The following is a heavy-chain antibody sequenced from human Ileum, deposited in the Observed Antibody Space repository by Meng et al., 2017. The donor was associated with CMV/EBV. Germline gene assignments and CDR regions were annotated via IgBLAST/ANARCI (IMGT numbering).Heavy chain of an antibody. J-gene: IGHJ5*02. CDR2: IKYSGRT. V-gene: IGHV4-30-4*08. D-gene: IGHD2-2*01. CDR3: ARTQDCSTTSCYTGFDH. Sequence: SISSGDSYWRWIRQPPGKGLAWIGFIKYSGRTYYNPSLTSRVTISLDTSENHFSLRLSSVTAADTAVYYCARTQDCSTTSCYTGFDHWGQGTLVTVSS. CDR1: SISSGDSY.